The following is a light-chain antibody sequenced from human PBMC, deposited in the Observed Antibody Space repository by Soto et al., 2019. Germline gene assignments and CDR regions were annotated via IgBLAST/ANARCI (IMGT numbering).Light chain of an antibody. J-gene: IGLJ3*02. Sequence: QSVLTQPPSASGSPGQSVTISCTGTSSDVGGYDYVSWYQQYPGKAPKLIIYEVVKRPSGVPNRFSGSRSGSTASLTVSGLQAEDEAAYYCSSYAGSNTGVFGGGTKLTVL. V-gene: IGLV2-8*01. CDR1: SSDVGGYDY. CDR2: EVV. CDR3: SSYAGSNTGV.